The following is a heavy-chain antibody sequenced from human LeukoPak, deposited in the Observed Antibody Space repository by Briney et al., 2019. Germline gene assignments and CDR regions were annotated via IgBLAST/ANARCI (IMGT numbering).Heavy chain of an antibody. CDR3: ARSLAVAGTSDSCTDY. CDR1: GYTFTGYY. CDR2: ISPNSGGT. J-gene: IGHJ4*02. Sequence: ASVKVSCKASGYTFTGYYMHWVRQAPGQGLEWMGWISPNSGGTNYAQKFQGRVTMTRDTSISTAYMELSRLRSDDTAVYYCARSLAVAGTSDSCTDYWGQGTLVTVSS. D-gene: IGHD6-19*01. V-gene: IGHV1-2*02.